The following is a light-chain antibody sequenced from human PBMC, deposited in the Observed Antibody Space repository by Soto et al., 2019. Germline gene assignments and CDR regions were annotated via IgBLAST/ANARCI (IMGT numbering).Light chain of an antibody. CDR3: SSYTSSSTSV. CDR2: DVS. J-gene: IGLJ1*01. Sequence: QSALTQPASVSGSPGQSITISCTGTSSDVGGYNYVSWYQQHPGKAPKLMIYDVSNRPSGVSNRFSGSKCGNTASLTISGLQAEDEADYYCSSYTSSSTSVFGTGTKVTVL. CDR1: SSDVGGYNY. V-gene: IGLV2-14*01.